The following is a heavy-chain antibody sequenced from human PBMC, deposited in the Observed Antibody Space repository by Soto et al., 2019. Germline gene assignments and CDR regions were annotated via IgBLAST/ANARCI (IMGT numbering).Heavy chain of an antibody. D-gene: IGHD3-10*01. V-gene: IGHV3-30-3*01. CDR2: ISYDGSNK. J-gene: IGHJ4*02. Sequence: GGSLRLSCAASGFTFSSYAMHWVRQAPGKGLEWVAVISYDGSNKYYADSVKGRFTISRDNSKNTLYLQMNSLRAEDTAVYYCARGFRDYRDYWGQGTLVTVSS. CDR1: GFTFSSYA. CDR3: ARGFRDYRDY.